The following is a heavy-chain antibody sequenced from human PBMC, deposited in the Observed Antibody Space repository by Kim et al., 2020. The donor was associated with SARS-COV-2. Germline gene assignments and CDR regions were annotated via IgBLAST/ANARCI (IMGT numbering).Heavy chain of an antibody. CDR1: GFTFSSYW. D-gene: IGHD6-19*01. CDR2: IKQDGSEK. CDR3: ARDLVIRHSSGWYGGY. J-gene: IGHJ4*02. Sequence: GGSLRLSCAASGFTFSSYWMSWVRQAPGKGLEWVANIKQDGSEKYYVDSVKGRFTISRDNAKNSLYLQMNSLRAEDTAVYYCARDLVIRHSSGWYGGYWGQGALVTVSS. V-gene: IGHV3-7*01.